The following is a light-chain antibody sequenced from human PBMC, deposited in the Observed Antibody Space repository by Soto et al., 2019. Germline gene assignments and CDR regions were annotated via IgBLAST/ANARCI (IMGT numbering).Light chain of an antibody. J-gene: IGKJ4*01. CDR1: QGISSN. V-gene: IGKV1-9*01. CDR3: QQFKSYPLT. Sequence: IQLTQSPSSLSASVGDRVTITCRASQGISSNLAWYQQKPGKVPKLLISAASTLQSGVPSRLSGSGSGTDFTLTISSLQPEDFATYYCQQFKSYPLTFGQGTKVDIK. CDR2: AAS.